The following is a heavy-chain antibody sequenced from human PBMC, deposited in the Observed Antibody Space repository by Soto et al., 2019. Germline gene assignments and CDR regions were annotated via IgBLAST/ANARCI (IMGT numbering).Heavy chain of an antibody. Sequence: GGSLRLSCAASGFTFSSYAMHWVRQAPGKGLEWVAVISYDGSNKYYADSVKGRFTISRDNSKNTLYLQMNSLRAEDTAVYYCAKYAFPAYSNPPAEYFQHWGQGTLVTVSS. CDR1: GFTFSSYA. CDR3: AKYAFPAYSNPPAEYFQH. D-gene: IGHD6-13*01. J-gene: IGHJ1*01. CDR2: ISYDGSNK. V-gene: IGHV3-30*18.